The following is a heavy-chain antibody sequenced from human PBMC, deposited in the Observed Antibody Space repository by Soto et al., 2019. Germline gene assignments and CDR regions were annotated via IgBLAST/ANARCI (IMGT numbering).Heavy chain of an antibody. J-gene: IGHJ3*02. CDR3: ARDVFDWGDHYTGRSAFDI. CDR2: TIPVFNAP. CDR1: GGTLSDHG. V-gene: IGHV1-69*06. D-gene: IGHD2-2*02. Sequence: QVQLEQSGAEVKKPGSSGKVSCKASGGTLSDHGVAWLRQAPGQGLEWMGGTIPVFNAPQYARKFQGSATISADKSTNIAYMELSSLRSADTALCYCARDVFDWGDHYTGRSAFDIWGQGTRVIASS.